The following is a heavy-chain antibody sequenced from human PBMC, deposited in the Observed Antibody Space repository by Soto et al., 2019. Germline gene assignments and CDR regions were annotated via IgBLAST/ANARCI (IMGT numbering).Heavy chain of an antibody. Sequence: PSETLSLTCTVSGGSISSGGYYWSWIRQHPGKGLEWIGYIYYSGSTYYNPSLKSRVTISVDTSKNQFSLKLSSVTAADTAVYYCASWGWLRFWYYFDYWGQGTLVTVSS. CDR1: GGSISSGGYY. CDR3: ASWGWLRFWYYFDY. CDR2: IYYSGST. J-gene: IGHJ4*02. D-gene: IGHD5-12*01. V-gene: IGHV4-31*03.